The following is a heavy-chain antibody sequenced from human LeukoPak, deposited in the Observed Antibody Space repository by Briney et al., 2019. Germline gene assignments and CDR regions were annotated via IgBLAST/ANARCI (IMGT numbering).Heavy chain of an antibody. J-gene: IGHJ4*02. CDR3: ARDVMWAAYYDSSGYGVTHFDY. CDR2: ISAYNGNT. Sequence: GASVKVSCKASGYTFTGYYMHWVRQAPGQGLEWMGWISAYNGNTNYAQKLQGRVTTTTDTSTSTAYMELRSLRSDDTAVYYCARDVMWAAYYDSSGYGVTHFDYWGQGTLVTVSS. CDR1: GYTFTGYY. D-gene: IGHD3-22*01. V-gene: IGHV1-18*04.